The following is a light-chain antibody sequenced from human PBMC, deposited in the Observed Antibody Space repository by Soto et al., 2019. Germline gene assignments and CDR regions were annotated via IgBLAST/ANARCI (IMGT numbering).Light chain of an antibody. J-gene: IGKJ5*01. CDR1: ESVSTN. CDR2: GAS. Sequence: VVTQSPFTLSVSPGEGATLPCRASESVSTNLAWYQHKPGQAPRLLIYGASSRATGIPDRFSGSGSGTDFTLTISRLEPGDFTVYYCQQYGSSITFGQGTRLEIK. V-gene: IGKV3-20*01. CDR3: QQYGSSIT.